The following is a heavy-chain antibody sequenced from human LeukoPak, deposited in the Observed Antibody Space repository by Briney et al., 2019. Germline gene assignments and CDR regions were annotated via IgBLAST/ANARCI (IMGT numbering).Heavy chain of an antibody. V-gene: IGHV3-74*01. J-gene: IGHJ5*02. D-gene: IGHD3-3*01. Sequence: PAESLTLSWAASGFTFSGYCLRWVRQAPGKGLVWVSRINNDGSSTNYADSGKGLFTIVRDYAKQTLYLQINSLRADEPDFYYCPRDLGTYEFCSGEFDPWGQGTLVTVSS. CDR2: INNDGSST. CDR1: GFTFSGYC. CDR3: PRDLGTYEFCSGEFDP.